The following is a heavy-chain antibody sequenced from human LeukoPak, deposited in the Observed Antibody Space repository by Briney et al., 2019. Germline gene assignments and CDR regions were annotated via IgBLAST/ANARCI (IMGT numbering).Heavy chain of an antibody. CDR1: GGSISSSSYY. CDR3: ARGSRYINGYPYFDY. V-gene: IGHV4-39*07. D-gene: IGHD5-18*01. J-gene: IGHJ4*02. Sequence: SETLSLTCTVSGGSISSSSYYWGWIRQPPGKGLEWIGTIYYSGSTYYNPSLKSRVTISVDTSKNQFSLKLSSVTAADTAVYYCARGSRYINGYPYFDYWGRGTLVTVSS. CDR2: IYYSGST.